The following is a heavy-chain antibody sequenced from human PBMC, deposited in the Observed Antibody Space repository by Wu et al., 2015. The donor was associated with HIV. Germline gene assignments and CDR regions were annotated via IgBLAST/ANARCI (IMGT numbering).Heavy chain of an antibody. D-gene: IGHD1-26*01. V-gene: IGHV1-2*02. Sequence: QVQLVQSGAEVKKPGASVKVSCKASGYTFTGYYMHWVRQAPGQGLEWMGWINPNSGGTNYAQKFQGRVTMTRDTSISTAYMELSRLRSDDTAVYYCARVSLFAWDDNWFDPWGQGTLVTVSS. CDR2: INPNSGGT. J-gene: IGHJ5*02. CDR3: ARVSLFAWDDNWFDP. CDR1: GYTFTGYY.